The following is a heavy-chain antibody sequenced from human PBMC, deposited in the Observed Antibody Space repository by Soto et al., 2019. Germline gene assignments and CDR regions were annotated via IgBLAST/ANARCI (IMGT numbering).Heavy chain of an antibody. CDR1: GSPFSSYA. D-gene: IGHD3-22*01. CDR3: ARVLKGYYDSSGYAFDI. V-gene: IGHV1-69*01. CDR2: IIRIFGTA. J-gene: IGHJ3*02. Sequence: QVQLVQSGAEVKKPGSSVKVSCKASGSPFSSYAISWVRQAPGQGLEWMGGIIRIFGTANYAQKIHGRVTITADESTSTAYMELSSLRSEDTAVYYFARVLKGYYDSSGYAFDIWGQGTMVTVSS.